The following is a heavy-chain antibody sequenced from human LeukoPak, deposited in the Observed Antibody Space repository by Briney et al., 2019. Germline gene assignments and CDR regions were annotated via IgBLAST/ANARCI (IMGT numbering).Heavy chain of an antibody. V-gene: IGHV4-34*01. CDR3: ARRTPHYDFWSGYYSGYFDS. CDR1: GGSFSGYY. Sequence: SSETLSLTCAVYGGSFSGYYWSWIRQPPGKGLEWIGEINHSGSTNYNPSLKSRVTISVDTSKNQFSLKLSSVTAADTDVYYCARRTPHYDFWSGYYSGYFDSWGQGTLVTVSS. D-gene: IGHD3-3*01. J-gene: IGHJ4*02. CDR2: INHSGST.